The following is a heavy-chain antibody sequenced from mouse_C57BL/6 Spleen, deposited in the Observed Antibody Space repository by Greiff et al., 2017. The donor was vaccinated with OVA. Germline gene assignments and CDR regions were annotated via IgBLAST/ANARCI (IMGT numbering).Heavy chain of an antibody. CDR1: GYTFTSYW. D-gene: IGHD2-2*01. CDR2: IDPSDSET. J-gene: IGHJ1*03. Sequence: VQLQQPGAELVRPGSSVKLSCKASGYTFTSYWMHWVKQRPIQGLEWIGNIDPSDSETHYNQKFKDKATLTVDKSSSTAYMQLSSLTSEDSAVYYCARSGSTMVTTGWYFDVWGTGTTVTVSS. V-gene: IGHV1-52*01. CDR3: ARSGSTMVTTGWYFDV.